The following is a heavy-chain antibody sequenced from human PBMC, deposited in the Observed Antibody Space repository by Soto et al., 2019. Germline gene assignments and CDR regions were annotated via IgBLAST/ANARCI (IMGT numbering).Heavy chain of an antibody. CDR3: AAHLKTTVTAYWYFDL. V-gene: IGHV4-34*01. J-gene: IGHJ2*01. D-gene: IGHD4-17*01. CDR2: INHSGST. Sequence: QVHLQQWGAGLLKPSETLSLTCAVYGGSFSGYYWSWIRQPPGKGLEWIGEINHSGSTNFNPSLKSRVSSSVDTSKKQFSLRLNSVTAADTAVYYCAAHLKTTVTAYWYFDLWGRGTLVTVSS. CDR1: GGSFSGYY.